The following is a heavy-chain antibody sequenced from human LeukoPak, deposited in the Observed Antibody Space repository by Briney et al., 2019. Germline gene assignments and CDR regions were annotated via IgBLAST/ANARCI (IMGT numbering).Heavy chain of an antibody. J-gene: IGHJ4*02. CDR3: ARTKVGAARGYGFDF. CDR2: INPSGDIT. V-gene: IGHV1-46*01. D-gene: IGHD1-26*01. Sequence: ASVKVSCKASGYTLTRHYMHWVRQAPGQGLEWMGIINPSGDITSYAQKFQGRVTMTMDTSTSTVYMDLSSLRSEDTAVYYCARTKVGAARGYGFDFWGQGTLVTVSS. CDR1: GYTLTRHY.